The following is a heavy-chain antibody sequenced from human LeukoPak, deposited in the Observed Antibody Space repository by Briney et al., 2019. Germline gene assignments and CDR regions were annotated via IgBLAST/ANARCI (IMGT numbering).Heavy chain of an antibody. CDR3: ARVRGSYSSDS. Sequence: GGSLRRSCAASGFTFSDYYRSWIRQAPGKGLVWVSYISNSGGAIYYADSVEGRFTISRDNAMNSLFLQMNSLRAEDTAVYYCARVRGSYSSDSWGQGTLVTVSS. J-gene: IGHJ4*02. V-gene: IGHV3-11*04. CDR2: ISNSGGAI. CDR1: GFTFSDYY. D-gene: IGHD1-26*01.